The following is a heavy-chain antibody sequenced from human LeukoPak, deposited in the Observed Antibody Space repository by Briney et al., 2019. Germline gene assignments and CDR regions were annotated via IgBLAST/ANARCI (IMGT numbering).Heavy chain of an antibody. CDR3: ARAFQCYGSGSYRYDY. J-gene: IGHJ4*02. CDR1: GYTFKDNY. CDR2: INPASYGT. V-gene: IGHV1-2*02. Sequence: ASVKVSCKASGYTFKDNYIHWVRQAPGQGPEWMGWINPASYGTNPGTKFAQKFQGRLTMTRDTSINTAYMELSRLRSDDTAFYYCARAFQCYGSGSYRYDYWGQGTLVTVSS. D-gene: IGHD3-10*01.